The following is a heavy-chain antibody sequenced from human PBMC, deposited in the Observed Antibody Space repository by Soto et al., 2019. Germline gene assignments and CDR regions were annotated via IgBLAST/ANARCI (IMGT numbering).Heavy chain of an antibody. Sequence: PSQTLSLTCAISGDSVSSNSAAWNWIRQSPSRGLEWLGRTYYRSKWYNDYAVSVKSRITINPDTSKNQFSLQLNSVTPEDTAVYYCARGAGYSGYVQSGLDYWGHGTLVTVSS. CDR3: ARGAGYSGYVQSGLDY. CDR1: GDSVSSNSAA. J-gene: IGHJ4*01. V-gene: IGHV6-1*01. D-gene: IGHD5-12*01. CDR2: TYYRSKWYN.